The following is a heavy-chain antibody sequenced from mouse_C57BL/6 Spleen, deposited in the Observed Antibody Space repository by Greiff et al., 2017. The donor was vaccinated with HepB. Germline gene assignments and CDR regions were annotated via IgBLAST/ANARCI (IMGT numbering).Heavy chain of an antibody. D-gene: IGHD1-1*01. CDR3: ARHEDDYGSSDGAMDY. Sequence: VQLQQSGAELVKPGASVKLSCKASGYNFTEYTIHWVKQRSGQGLEWIGWFYPGSGSIKYNENFKDKATLTADKSSSTVYMELSRLTSEDSAVYLCARHEDDYGSSDGAMDYWGQGTSVTVSS. CDR1: GYNFTEYT. V-gene: IGHV1-62-2*01. CDR2: FYPGSGSI. J-gene: IGHJ4*01.